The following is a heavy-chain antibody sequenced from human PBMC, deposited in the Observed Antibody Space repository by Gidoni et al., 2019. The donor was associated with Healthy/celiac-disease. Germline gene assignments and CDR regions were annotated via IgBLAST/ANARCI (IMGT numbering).Heavy chain of an antibody. CDR1: GYTFTSYA. V-gene: IGHV1-3*01. D-gene: IGHD3-22*01. CDR3: AREGGGEITMIVGWFDP. J-gene: IGHJ5*02. Sequence: QVQLVQSGAEVKKPGASVTVSCKASGYTFTSYAMHWVRQAPGQRLEWMGWINAGNGNTIYSQKFQGRVTITRDTSASTAYMELSSLRSEDTAVYYCAREGGGEITMIVGWFDPWGQGTLVTVSS. CDR2: INAGNGNT.